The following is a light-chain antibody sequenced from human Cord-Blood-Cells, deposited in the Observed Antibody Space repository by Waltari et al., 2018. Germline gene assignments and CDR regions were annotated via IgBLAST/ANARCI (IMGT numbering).Light chain of an antibody. J-gene: IGLJ2*01. CDR3: CSYAGSSTFVV. Sequence: QSALTQTASVSGSPGQPITISCTGTSSDVGSYNLVPWYQPHPGKAPKLMIYEVSKRPSGVSNRFSGSKSGNTASLTISGLQAEDEADYYCCSYAGSSTFVVFGGGTKLTVL. CDR2: EVS. CDR1: SSDVGSYNL. V-gene: IGLV2-23*02.